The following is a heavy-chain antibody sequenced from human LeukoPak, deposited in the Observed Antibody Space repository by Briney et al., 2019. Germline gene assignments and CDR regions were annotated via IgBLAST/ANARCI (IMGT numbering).Heavy chain of an antibody. D-gene: IGHD2-2*01. CDR2: ISGSGGST. V-gene: IGHV3-23*01. J-gene: IGHJ4*02. CDR1: GFTFRSYG. Sequence: PGGSLRLSCAASGFTFRSYGMSWVRQAPGKGLEWVSAISGSGGSTYYADSVKGRFTISRDKSKNTLYLQMSSLRAEDTAVYYCAKGYCSSTSCYGLFDYWGQGALVTVSS. CDR3: AKGYCSSTSCYGLFDY.